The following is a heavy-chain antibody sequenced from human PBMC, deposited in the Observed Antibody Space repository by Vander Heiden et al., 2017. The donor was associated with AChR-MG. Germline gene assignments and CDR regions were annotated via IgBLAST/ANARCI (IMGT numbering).Heavy chain of an antibody. CDR3: ASGGYCSSTSCYLHYYYYYMDV. Sequence: QVQLQESGPGLVKPSETLSLTCTVSGGSVSSGSYYWSWIRQPPGKGLEWIGYIYYSGSTNYNPSLKSRVTISVDTSKNQFSLKLSSVTAADTAVYYCASGGYCSSTSCYLHYYYYYMDVWAKGPRSPSP. D-gene: IGHD2-2*01. V-gene: IGHV4-61*01. J-gene: IGHJ6*03. CDR2: IYYSGST. CDR1: GGSVSSGSYY.